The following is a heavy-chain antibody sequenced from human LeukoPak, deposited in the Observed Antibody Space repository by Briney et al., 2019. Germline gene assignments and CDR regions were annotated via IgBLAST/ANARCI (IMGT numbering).Heavy chain of an antibody. D-gene: IGHD5-24*01. CDR1: GFTFSNAW. CDR3: TTDLFGSGWLHD. Sequence: GGSPRLSCAASGFTFSNAWMNWVRQAPGKGLEWVGRIRSKTDGGTTDDAAPVKGRFTISRDDSKNTVYLQMNSLKTEDTAVYYCTTDLFGSGWLHDWGQGTLVTVSS. V-gene: IGHV3-15*07. J-gene: IGHJ4*02. CDR2: IRSKTDGGTT.